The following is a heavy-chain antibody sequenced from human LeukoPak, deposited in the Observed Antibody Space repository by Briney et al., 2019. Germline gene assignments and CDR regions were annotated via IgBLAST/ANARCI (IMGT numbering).Heavy chain of an antibody. Sequence: ASVKVSCKASGYTFTSYGISWVRQAPGQGLEWVGWISAYNGNTNYAQKLQGRVTMTTDTSTSTAYMEPRSLRSDDTAVYYCARDPPPIGWFGDPSYYFDYWGQGTLVTVSS. V-gene: IGHV1-18*01. CDR1: GYTFTSYG. CDR3: ARDPPPIGWFGDPSYYFDY. CDR2: ISAYNGNT. D-gene: IGHD3-10*01. J-gene: IGHJ4*02.